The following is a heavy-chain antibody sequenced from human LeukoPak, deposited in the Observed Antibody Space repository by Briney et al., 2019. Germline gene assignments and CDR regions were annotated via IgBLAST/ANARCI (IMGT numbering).Heavy chain of an antibody. D-gene: IGHD3-16*01. CDR1: GGYISSYY. J-gene: IGHJ6*03. Sequence: SETLSLTCTVSGGYISSYYWSWIRQPAGKGLEWIGHIYASGSTNYNPSLKSRVNMSVDMSRKQLSLQLNSLTAADMAVYYCARVCVGGRSCMDVWGKGTTVTISS. V-gene: IGHV4-4*07. CDR3: ARVCVGGRSCMDV. CDR2: IYASGST.